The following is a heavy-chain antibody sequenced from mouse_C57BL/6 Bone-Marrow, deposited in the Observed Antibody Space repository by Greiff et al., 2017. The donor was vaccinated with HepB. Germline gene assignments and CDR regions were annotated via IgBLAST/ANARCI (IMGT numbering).Heavy chain of an antibody. CDR1: GYTFTSYG. CDR3: AREGPWFAY. Sequence: VQLQQSGAELARPGASVKLSCKASGYTFTSYGISWVKQRTGQGLEWIGEIYPRSGNTYYNEKFKGKATRTADKSSSTAYMELRSLTSEDSAVYFCAREGPWFAYWGQGTLVTVSA. V-gene: IGHV1-81*01. CDR2: IYPRSGNT. J-gene: IGHJ3*01.